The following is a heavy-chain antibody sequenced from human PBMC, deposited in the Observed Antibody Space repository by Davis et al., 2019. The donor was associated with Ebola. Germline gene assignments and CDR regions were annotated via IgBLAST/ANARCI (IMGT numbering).Heavy chain of an antibody. Sequence: GESLKISCKGSGYSFTSNWIAWVRQLPGKGLEWMGIIFPGDSDTRYSPSFQGQVSISVDKSISMAYLQWSSLKASDTAIYYCARGTNGYNPGGYFDSWGQGTLVTVSS. D-gene: IGHD5-24*01. J-gene: IGHJ4*02. CDR2: IFPGDSDT. CDR1: GYSFTSNW. CDR3: ARGTNGYNPGGYFDS. V-gene: IGHV5-51*01.